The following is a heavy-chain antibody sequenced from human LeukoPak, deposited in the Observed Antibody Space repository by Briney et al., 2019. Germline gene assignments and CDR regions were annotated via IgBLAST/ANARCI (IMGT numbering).Heavy chain of an antibody. Sequence: GGSLRLSCAASGFTFSSYAMSWVRQAPGKGLEWVSAISGSGGSTYYADSVKGRFTISRDNSKNTLYLQMNSLRAEDTAVYYCAKDLYGDYFKAFHYYGMDVWGQGTTVTVSS. CDR1: GFTFSSYA. D-gene: IGHD4-17*01. CDR3: AKDLYGDYFKAFHYYGMDV. J-gene: IGHJ6*02. V-gene: IGHV3-23*01. CDR2: ISGSGGST.